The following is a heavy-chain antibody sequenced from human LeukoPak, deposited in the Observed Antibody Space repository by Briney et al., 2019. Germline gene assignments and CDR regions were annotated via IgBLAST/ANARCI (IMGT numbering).Heavy chain of an antibody. J-gene: IGHJ3*02. D-gene: IGHD5-18*01. Sequence: SETLSLTCAVYGGPFSGYYWSWIRQPPGKGLEWIGEINHSGSTNYNPSLKSRVTISVDTSKNQFSLKLSSVTAADTAVYYCARGDTAMVPDAFNIWGQGTMVTVSS. V-gene: IGHV4-34*01. CDR3: ARGDTAMVPDAFNI. CDR1: GGPFSGYY. CDR2: INHSGST.